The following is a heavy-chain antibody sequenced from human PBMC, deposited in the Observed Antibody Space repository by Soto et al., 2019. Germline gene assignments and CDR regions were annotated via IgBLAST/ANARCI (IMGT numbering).Heavy chain of an antibody. D-gene: IGHD2-2*01. CDR2: IIPICCTA. V-gene: IGHV1-69*13. J-gene: IGHJ6*02. CDR1: AYTLTNYD. Sequence: ASVKVSFKATAYTLTNYDISRLRQARGKGLEGMGGIIPICCTANYAQKFHGRLTNNPHEYTNTAYMELSSVRPEDTAVYFFYRARVGLAAQYYYYGMDVWGQGTTVTVSS. CDR3: YRARVGLAAQYYYYGMDV.